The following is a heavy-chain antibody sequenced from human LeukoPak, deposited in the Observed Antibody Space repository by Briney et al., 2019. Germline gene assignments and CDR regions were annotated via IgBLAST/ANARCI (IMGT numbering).Heavy chain of an antibody. J-gene: IGHJ5*02. CDR3: ARGGGGDIVVVPAAWNWFDP. V-gene: IGHV3-66*01. CDR1: GFIFSSYA. D-gene: IGHD2-2*01. CDR2: IYSGGST. Sequence: GSLRLSCGGSGFIFSSYAMNWVRQAPGKGLEWVSGIYSGGSTYYADSVKGRFTISRDNSKNTLYLQMNSLRAEDTAVYYCARGGGGDIVVVPAAWNWFDPWGQGTLVTVSS.